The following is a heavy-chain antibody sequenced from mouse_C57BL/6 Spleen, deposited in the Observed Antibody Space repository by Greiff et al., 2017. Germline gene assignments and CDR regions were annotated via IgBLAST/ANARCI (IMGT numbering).Heavy chain of an antibody. Sequence: SGPVLVKPGASVKMSCKASGYTFTDYYMNWVKQSHGKSLEWIGVINPYNGGTSYNQKFKGKATLTVDKSSSTAYMELNSLTSEDSAVYYCARRDGSSSYWGQGTLVTVSA. CDR3: ARRDGSSSY. V-gene: IGHV1-19*01. CDR2: INPYNGGT. D-gene: IGHD1-1*01. J-gene: IGHJ3*01. CDR1: GYTFTDYY.